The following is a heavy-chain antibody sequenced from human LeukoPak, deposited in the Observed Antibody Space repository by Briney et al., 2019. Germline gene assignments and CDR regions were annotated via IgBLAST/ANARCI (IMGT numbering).Heavy chain of an antibody. J-gene: IGHJ1*01. D-gene: IGHD3-9*01. CDR3: ARAYYDILTGSEGYFQH. CDR2: INYSGST. Sequence: AETLSLTCTVSGGTISSYDWSWIRQAPGKGPEWIGEINYSGSTNYNPSLKSRVTISVDTSKKRFSLKLSSVTAADTAVYYCARAYYDILTGSEGYFQHWVQGTLVTVSS. V-gene: IGHV4-34*01. CDR1: GGTISSYD.